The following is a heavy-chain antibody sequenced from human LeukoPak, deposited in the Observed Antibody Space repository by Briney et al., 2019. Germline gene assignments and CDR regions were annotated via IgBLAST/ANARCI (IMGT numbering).Heavy chain of an antibody. J-gene: IGHJ4*02. Sequence: SETLSLTCTVSGGSISSYYWNWIRQPPGKGLEWIGYIYYSGSTNYNPSLKSRVTISVDTSKNQFSLKLSSVTAADTAVYYCARDTVNWGIDYWGQGTLVTVSS. V-gene: IGHV4-59*01. CDR2: IYYSGST. CDR1: GGSISSYY. CDR3: ARDTVNWGIDY. D-gene: IGHD7-27*01.